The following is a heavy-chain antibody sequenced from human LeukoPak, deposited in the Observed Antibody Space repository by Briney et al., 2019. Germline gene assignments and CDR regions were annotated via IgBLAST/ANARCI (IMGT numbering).Heavy chain of an antibody. V-gene: IGHV3-30-3*02. D-gene: IGHD1-20*01. Sequence: PGGSLRLSCAASGFTFSSYAMHWVRQAPGKGLEWVAVISYDGSNKYYADSVKGRFTISRDNSKNTLYLQMNSLRAEDTAVYYCAKPYNWNGGDAFDIWGQGTMVTVSS. CDR2: ISYDGSNK. CDR1: GFTFSSYA. CDR3: AKPYNWNGGDAFDI. J-gene: IGHJ3*02.